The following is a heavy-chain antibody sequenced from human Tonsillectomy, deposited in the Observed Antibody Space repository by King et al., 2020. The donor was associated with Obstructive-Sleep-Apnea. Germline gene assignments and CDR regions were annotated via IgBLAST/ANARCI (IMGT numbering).Heavy chain of an antibody. CDR2: IYNSGNN. D-gene: IGHD3-10*01. J-gene: IGHJ6*02. CDR3: VRNYYVSGTYSPFYYGMDV. V-gene: IGHV4-39*01. Sequence: QLQESGPGLVKPSETLSLTCTVSGGSVSSDTDYWGWIRQPPGKGLEWIGSIYNSGNNYYTPSLKSRVTISVDTSKNQFSLRMSSVTAADTAVYYCVRNYYVSGTYSPFYYGMDVWGQGTTVTVSS. CDR1: GGSVSSDTDY.